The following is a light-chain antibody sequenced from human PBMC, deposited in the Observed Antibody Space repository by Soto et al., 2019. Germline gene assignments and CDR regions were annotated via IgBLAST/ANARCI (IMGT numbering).Light chain of an antibody. CDR3: QQYSTWLWT. V-gene: IGKV3-15*01. CDR1: QNVRNT. Sequence: EIVLTQSPATLSVSPGERATLSCRASQNVRNTLAWFQQKPGQAPRLVIYDTSTRATGVPARFSGSGAGTDFTLTISSLQSEDFAVYYCQQYSTWLWTFGQGTRVEIK. CDR2: DTS. J-gene: IGKJ1*01.